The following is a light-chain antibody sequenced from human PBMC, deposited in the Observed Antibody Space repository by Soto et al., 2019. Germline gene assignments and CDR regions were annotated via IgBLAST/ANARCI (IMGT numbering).Light chain of an antibody. Sequence: EVVMTQSPATLSVSPGERVTLSCRASQSVSTNLVWYQQKPGQPPKLLFYDASTRATGIPARFSGSGSGTELTLTISSLQSEDFAVYYCQQFKIWPPWTFGQGTKVEIK. V-gene: IGKV3-15*01. J-gene: IGKJ1*01. CDR2: DAS. CDR1: QSVSTN. CDR3: QQFKIWPPWT.